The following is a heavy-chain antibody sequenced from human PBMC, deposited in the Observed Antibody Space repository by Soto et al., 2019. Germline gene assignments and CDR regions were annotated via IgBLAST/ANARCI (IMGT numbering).Heavy chain of an antibody. J-gene: IGHJ4*02. V-gene: IGHV1-46*01. CDR1: GYTFTSYY. CDR2: INPSGGST. Sequence: QVQLVQSGAEVKKPGASVKVSCKASGYTFTSYYMHWVRQAPGQGLEWMGIINPSGGSTSYAQKFQGRVTMTRDMSTSTVYMELSSLRSEDTAVYYCARDLLPDDSSGYYLDYWGQGTLVTVSS. CDR3: ARDLLPDDSSGYYLDY. D-gene: IGHD3-22*01.